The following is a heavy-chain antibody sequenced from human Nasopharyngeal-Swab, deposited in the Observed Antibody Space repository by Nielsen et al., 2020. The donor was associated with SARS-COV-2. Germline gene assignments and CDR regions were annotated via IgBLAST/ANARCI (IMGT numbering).Heavy chain of an antibody. CDR2: IWYDGNNK. CDR1: GFTFSSYG. J-gene: IGHJ4*02. CDR3: ARDIPIDYGDYDDY. D-gene: IGHD4-17*01. Sequence: GESLKISCAASGFTFSSYGMHWVRQAPGKGLEWVAVIWYDGNNKYYADSVKGRFTISRDNSKNTLYLQMNSLRAEDTAVYYCARDIPIDYGDYDDYWGQGTLVTVSS. V-gene: IGHV3-33*08.